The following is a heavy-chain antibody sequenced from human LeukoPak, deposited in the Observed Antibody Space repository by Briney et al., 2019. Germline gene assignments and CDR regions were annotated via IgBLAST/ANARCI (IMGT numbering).Heavy chain of an antibody. Sequence: SETLSLTCTVSGGSISSSSYYWGWIRQPPGKGLEWIGSIYYSGSTYYNPSLKSRVTISVDTSKNQFSLRLSSVTAADTAVYYYDSSGYLSRRDWYFDLWGRGTLVTLSS. V-gene: IGHV4-39*07. CDR3: DSSGYLSRRDWYFDL. J-gene: IGHJ2*01. CDR2: IYYSGST. D-gene: IGHD3-22*01. CDR1: GGSISSSSYY.